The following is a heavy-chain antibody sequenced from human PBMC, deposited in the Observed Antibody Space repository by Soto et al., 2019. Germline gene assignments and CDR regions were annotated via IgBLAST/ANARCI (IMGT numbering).Heavy chain of an antibody. V-gene: IGHV3-30*02. CDR3: ATDRGQYNSSPDY. J-gene: IGHJ4*02. D-gene: IGHD1-20*01. CDR2: IRYDGSNK. CDR1: GVTFSSSD. Sequence: GASLRLSYAASGVTFSSSDTYWVLQIPGKGLECVAVIRYDGSNKYYGDSVKGRFIISRDNSKSTVYLQMNSLRAGDTAVYYCATDRGQYNSSPDYWGQGT.